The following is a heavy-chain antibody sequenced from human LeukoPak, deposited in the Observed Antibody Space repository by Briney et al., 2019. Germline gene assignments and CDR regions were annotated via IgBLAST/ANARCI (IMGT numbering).Heavy chain of an antibody. V-gene: IGHV3-11*04. CDR3: ARDAVVGATGFDY. J-gene: IGHJ4*02. CDR2: IRSSGSTI. D-gene: IGHD1-26*01. CDR1: GFTFSYYY. Sequence: PGGSLRLSCAASGFTFSYYYMSWIRQAPGKGLEWVSYIRSSGSTIYYADSVKGRFTISRDNAKNSLYLQMNSLRAEDTAVYYCARDAVVGATGFDYWGQGPLVTVSS.